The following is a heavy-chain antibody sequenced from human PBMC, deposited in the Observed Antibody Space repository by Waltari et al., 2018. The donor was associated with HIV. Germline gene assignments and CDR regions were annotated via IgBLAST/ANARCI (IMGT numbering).Heavy chain of an antibody. J-gene: IGHJ1*01. CDR1: GFTFSNAW. CDR3: TTPGGYYDSSGYYYFAEYFQH. D-gene: IGHD3-22*01. CDR2: IKSKTDGGTT. Sequence: EVQLVESGGGLVKPGGSLRLSCAASGFTFSNAWMSWVSQAPGKGLEWVGRIKSKTDGGTTDYAAPVKGRFTISRDDSKNTLYLQMNSLKTEDTAVYYCTTPGGYYDSSGYYYFAEYFQHWGQGTLVTVSS. V-gene: IGHV3-15*01.